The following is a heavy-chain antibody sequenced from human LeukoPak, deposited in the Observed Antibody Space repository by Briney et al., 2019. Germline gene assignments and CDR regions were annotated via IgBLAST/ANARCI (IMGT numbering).Heavy chain of an antibody. Sequence: GGSLRLSCAASGFTFSDYSMNWVRQAPGRGLEWISYIGIDSGNTNYADSVKGRLTISGDKAKNSLYLQMNSLRVEDTAVYYCARDYKYAFDNWGQGTLVTVSS. D-gene: IGHD5-24*01. CDR1: GFTFSDYS. V-gene: IGHV3-48*01. CDR2: IGIDSGNT. CDR3: ARDYKYAFDN. J-gene: IGHJ4*02.